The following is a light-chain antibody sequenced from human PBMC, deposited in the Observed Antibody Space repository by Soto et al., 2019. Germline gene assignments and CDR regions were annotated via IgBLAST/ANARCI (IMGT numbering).Light chain of an antibody. CDR2: EVS. CDR1: SSDVGTYNL. V-gene: IGLV2-23*02. Sequence: QSVLTQPASVSGSPGQSITISCTGASSDVGTYNLVSWYQQHPGKAPKLMIYEVSKRPSGVSNRFSGSKSGNTASLTISGLQAEDEADYYCCSYAGSNTLYVFGTGTQLTVL. J-gene: IGLJ1*01. CDR3: CSYAGSNTLYV.